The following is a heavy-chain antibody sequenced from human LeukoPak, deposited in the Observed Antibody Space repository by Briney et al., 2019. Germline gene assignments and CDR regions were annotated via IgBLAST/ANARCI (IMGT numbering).Heavy chain of an antibody. J-gene: IGHJ4*02. D-gene: IGHD4-17*01. CDR3: ARGLDYGDYFDY. Sequence: QPGGSLRLSCAASGFTFSSYEMNWVRQAPGKGLGWVSYISSSGSTIYYADSVKGRFTISRDNAKNSLYLQMNSLRAEDTAVYYCARGLDYGDYFDYWGQGTLVTVSS. CDR1: GFTFSSYE. V-gene: IGHV3-48*03. CDR2: ISSSGSTI.